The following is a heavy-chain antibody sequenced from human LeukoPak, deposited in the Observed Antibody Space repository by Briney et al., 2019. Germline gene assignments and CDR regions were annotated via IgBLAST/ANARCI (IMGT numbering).Heavy chain of an antibody. CDR2: IFPGDSDT. Sequence: GESLKISSQISGYKFVSYWIGWVRQMPGKGLEWMGIIFPGDSDTRYSPSFEGQVTISADRSNNTAYLQWRSLEASDTAIYYCARRIFGGGGYAFDIWGQGTVVTVSS. J-gene: IGHJ3*02. D-gene: IGHD3-16*01. CDR1: GYKFVSYW. V-gene: IGHV5-51*01. CDR3: ARRIFGGGGYAFDI.